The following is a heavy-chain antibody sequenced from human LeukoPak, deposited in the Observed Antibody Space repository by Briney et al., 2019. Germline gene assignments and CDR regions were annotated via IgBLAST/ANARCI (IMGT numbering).Heavy chain of an antibody. CDR2: ISSSSSYI. J-gene: IGHJ4*02. V-gene: IGHV3-21*01. CDR3: ARDYSSGYPDFDY. Sequence: GGSLRLSCAASGFTFSSYSMNWVRQAPGKGLEWVSSISSSSSYIYYADSVKGRFTISRDNAKNSLYLQMNSLIAEDTAVYYCARDYSSGYPDFDYWGQGTLVTVSS. D-gene: IGHD3-22*01. CDR1: GFTFSSYS.